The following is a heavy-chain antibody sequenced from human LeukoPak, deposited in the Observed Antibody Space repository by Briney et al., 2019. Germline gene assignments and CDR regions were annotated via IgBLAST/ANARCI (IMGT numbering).Heavy chain of an antibody. D-gene: IGHD3-22*01. CDR1: GFTFSNYD. Sequence: PGGSLRLSCAASGFTFSNYDMSWVRQAPGEGLEWVSGISGSGGSTYHADSVKGRFTISRDNSKNTLYLQMNSLRAEDTAVYYCAKELESSGYFEYWGQGTLVTVSS. CDR2: ISGSGGST. CDR3: AKELESSGYFEY. V-gene: IGHV3-23*01. J-gene: IGHJ4*02.